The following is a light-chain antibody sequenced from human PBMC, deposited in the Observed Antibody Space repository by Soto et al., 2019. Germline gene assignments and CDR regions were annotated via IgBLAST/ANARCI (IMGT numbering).Light chain of an antibody. V-gene: IGKV3-20*01. CDR2: GAS. CDR3: QQYGSSGT. CDR1: QSFSSNY. J-gene: IGKJ1*01. Sequence: ELVFTQSPGPLSLSPGERATLSCRSSQSFSSNYLAWYNQKPGQAPRLLIDGASSRATGIPDRFSGSGSGTDFTLTISRLEHDDSAVYYCQQYGSSGTFGQGTKVDIK.